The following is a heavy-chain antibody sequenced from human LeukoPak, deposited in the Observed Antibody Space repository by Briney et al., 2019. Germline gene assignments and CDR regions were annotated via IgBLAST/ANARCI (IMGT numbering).Heavy chain of an antibody. J-gene: IGHJ3*02. CDR3: AKDRLGVTPHAFDI. D-gene: IGHD3-3*01. CDR1: GFTFSSYV. V-gene: IGHV3-23*01. Sequence: GGSLRLSCAASGFTFSSYVMTWVRQAPGKSLEWVSGISGSGDSTYYADSVKGRFTISRDNSKNTLYLQMNSLRGEDTAVYYCAKDRLGVTPHAFDIWGQGTMVTVSS. CDR2: ISGSGDST.